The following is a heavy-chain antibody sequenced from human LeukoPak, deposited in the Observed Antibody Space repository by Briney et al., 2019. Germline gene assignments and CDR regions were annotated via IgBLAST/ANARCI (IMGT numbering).Heavy chain of an antibody. CDR2: ISGSGGST. J-gene: IGHJ4*02. CDR3: AKGWLGTNTHFDY. Sequence: GGSLRLSCAASGFTFSSYAMSWVRQAPGKGLEWVSTISGSGGSTYYADSVKGRFTISRDNSKNTLYLQMNSLRAEDTAVYYCAKGWLGTNTHFDYWGQGTLVTVSS. V-gene: IGHV3-23*01. D-gene: IGHD3-10*01. CDR1: GFTFSSYA.